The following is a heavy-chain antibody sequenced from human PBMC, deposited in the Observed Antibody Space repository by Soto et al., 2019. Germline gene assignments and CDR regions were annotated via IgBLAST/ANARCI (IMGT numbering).Heavy chain of an antibody. Sequence: SETLSLTCTVSGGSVSSGSYYWSWIRQPPGKGLEWIGYIYYSGSTNYNPSLKSRVTISVDTSKNQFSLKLGSVTAADTAVYYCARDLIHYDFWSGYHNWLDPWGQGTLVTVSS. V-gene: IGHV4-61*01. CDR2: IYYSGST. J-gene: IGHJ5*02. CDR3: ARDLIHYDFWSGYHNWLDP. CDR1: GGSVSSGSYY. D-gene: IGHD3-3*01.